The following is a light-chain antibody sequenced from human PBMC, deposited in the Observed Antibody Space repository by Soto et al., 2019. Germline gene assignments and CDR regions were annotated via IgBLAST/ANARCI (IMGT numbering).Light chain of an antibody. CDR1: QSVSSY. J-gene: IGKJ1*01. CDR3: QHYNSYSEA. CDR2: DAS. Sequence: EIVLTQSPATLSLSPGERATLSCRASQSVSSYLAWYQQKPGQAPRLLIYDASNRATDIPARFSGSGSGTEFTLTISSLQPDDFATYYCQHYNSYSEAFGQGTKVDI. V-gene: IGKV3-11*01.